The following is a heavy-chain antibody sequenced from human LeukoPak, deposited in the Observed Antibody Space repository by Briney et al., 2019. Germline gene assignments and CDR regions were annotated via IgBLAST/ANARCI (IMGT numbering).Heavy chain of an antibody. CDR2: INHSGST. J-gene: IGHJ4*02. CDR1: GGSFSGYY. CDR3: ARGGVYYGSGSYYPYFDY. V-gene: IGHV4-34*01. D-gene: IGHD3-10*01. Sequence: PSETLSLTCAVYGGSFSGYYWSWIRQPPGKGLEWIGEINHSGSTNYNPSLKSRVTISVDTSKNQFSLKLSSVTAADTAVYYCARGGVYYGSGSYYPYFDYWGQGTLVTVSS.